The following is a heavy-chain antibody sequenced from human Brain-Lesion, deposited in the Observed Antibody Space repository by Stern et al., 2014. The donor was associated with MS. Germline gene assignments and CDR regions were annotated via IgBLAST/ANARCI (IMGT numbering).Heavy chain of an antibody. CDR3: ARPHYVDSSGLDY. CDR1: GYTFTTYY. D-gene: IGHD3-22*01. CDR2: INPSDGSA. J-gene: IGHJ4*02. Sequence: QVQLVESGAEVKKPGASVKVSCKASGYTFTTYYLHWVRQAPGQGLEWMGIINPSDGSASYPPKFHGRVAMTRDTSTSTVYMELRNLRSEDTAVYYCARPHYVDSSGLDYWGQGTLVTVSS. V-gene: IGHV1-46*03.